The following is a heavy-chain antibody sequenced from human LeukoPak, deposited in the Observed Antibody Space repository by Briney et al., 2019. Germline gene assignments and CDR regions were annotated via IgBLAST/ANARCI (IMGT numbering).Heavy chain of an antibody. CDR1: GFTFGDYA. CDR2: IRSKAYGGTT. V-gene: IGHV3-49*04. D-gene: IGHD2-15*01. CDR3: TRAYCSGGTCYMAFDY. J-gene: IGHJ4*02. Sequence: GGSLRLSCTASGFTFGDYAMSWVRQAPGKGLEWVGLIRSKAYGGTTEYAASVKGRFTVSRDDSKSIAYLQMNSLQTEDTAVYYCTRAYCSGGTCYMAFDYWGQGTLVTVSS.